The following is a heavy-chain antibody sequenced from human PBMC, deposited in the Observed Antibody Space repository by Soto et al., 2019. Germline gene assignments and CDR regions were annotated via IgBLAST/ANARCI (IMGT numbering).Heavy chain of an antibody. CDR1: GGSISSSNW. J-gene: IGHJ6*02. Sequence: SETLSLTCAVSGGSISSSNWWSWVRQPPGKGLEWIGEIYHSGSTNYNPSLKSRVTISVDKSKNQFSLKLSSVTAADTAVYYCAREGGSGSGWSNYYYGMDVWGQGTTVTVSS. CDR3: AREGGSGSGWSNYYYGMDV. D-gene: IGHD6-19*01. CDR2: IYHSGST. V-gene: IGHV4-4*02.